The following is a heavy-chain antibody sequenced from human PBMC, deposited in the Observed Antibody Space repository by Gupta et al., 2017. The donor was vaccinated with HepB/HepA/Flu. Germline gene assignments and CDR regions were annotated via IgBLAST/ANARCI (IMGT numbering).Heavy chain of an antibody. D-gene: IGHD4-17*01. CDR2: ISPSADAI. CDR1: GFTFSSYS. V-gene: IGHV3-48*02. Sequence: HLVESGGGLVRPGGSLRLCCAASGFTFSSYSMNWVRQAPGIGLQWVSYISPSADAIYYAESVKGRFTISRDNAKNTLYLQINSLRDEDTAVYYCARDLYGDYMHYWGQGTLVTVSS. J-gene: IGHJ4*02. CDR3: ARDLYGDYMHY.